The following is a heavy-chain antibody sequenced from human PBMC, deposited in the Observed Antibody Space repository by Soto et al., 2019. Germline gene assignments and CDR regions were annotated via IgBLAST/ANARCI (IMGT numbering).Heavy chain of an antibody. V-gene: IGHV6-1*01. Sequence: PSQTLSLTCAISGDSVSSNSATWHWIRQSPSRGLEWLGRTYYRSKWYSDYGTSVKSRITINPDTSKNQFSLQLNSVTPEDTAVYYCARDNIVRTIDLFDFWGQGTLVTVSS. D-gene: IGHD1-26*01. CDR1: GDSVSSNSAT. J-gene: IGHJ4*02. CDR2: TYYRSKWYS. CDR3: ARDNIVRTIDLFDF.